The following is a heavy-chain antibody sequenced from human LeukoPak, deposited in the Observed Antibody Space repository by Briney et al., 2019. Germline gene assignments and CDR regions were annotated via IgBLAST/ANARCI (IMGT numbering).Heavy chain of an antibody. V-gene: IGHV3-74*01. CDR1: GFTFSSYW. CDR3: ARASPASYGDFDI. D-gene: IGHD4-17*01. J-gene: IGHJ3*02. CDR2: IKTDGRST. Sequence: PGGSLRLSCAASGFTFSSYWMHWVRQGPGKGLVWVSRIKTDGRSTNYADSVKGRFTISRDNAKDTLYLQMNSLRVEDTAVYYCARASPASYGDFDIWGQGTMVTVSS.